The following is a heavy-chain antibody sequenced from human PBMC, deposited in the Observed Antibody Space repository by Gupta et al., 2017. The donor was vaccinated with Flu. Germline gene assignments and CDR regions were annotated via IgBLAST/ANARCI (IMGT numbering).Heavy chain of an antibody. CDR3: TRVEDGYNFWFFDY. CDR1: A. V-gene: IGHV3-33*01. D-gene: IGHD3-3*01. Sequence: AMHWVRQAPGKGLEWVAVVRYDETLSTANYADSVRGRFTISRDTSKNTLYLHMNSLRAEDTATYYCTRVEDGYNFWFFDYWGQGTPVTVSS. J-gene: IGHJ4*02. CDR2: VRYDETLSTA.